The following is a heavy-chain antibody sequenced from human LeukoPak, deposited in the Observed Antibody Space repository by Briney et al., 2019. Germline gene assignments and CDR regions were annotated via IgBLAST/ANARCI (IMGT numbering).Heavy chain of an antibody. CDR3: ARNSKRGDYEAY. CDR2: ISSSSSYI. Sequence: PGGSLRLSCAASGFTFSSYSMNWVRQAPGKGLEWVSSISSSSSYIYYADSVKGRFTISRDNAKNSLYLQMNSLRAEDTAVYYCARNSKRGDYEAYRGQGTLVTVSS. D-gene: IGHD4-17*01. J-gene: IGHJ4*02. CDR1: GFTFSSYS. V-gene: IGHV3-21*01.